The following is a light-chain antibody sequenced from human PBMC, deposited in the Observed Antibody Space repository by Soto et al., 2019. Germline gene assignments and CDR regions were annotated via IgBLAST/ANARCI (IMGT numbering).Light chain of an antibody. CDR1: SYNIGANY. Sequence: QSVLTQPPSVSAAPGQKVTISCSGSSYNIGANYVSWYQQLPGTAPKLLIYDNDKRPSGIPDRFSASKSGTSATLGITGLQTGDEADYYCGAWDSSLSAYVFGTGTKVTVL. J-gene: IGLJ1*01. V-gene: IGLV1-51*01. CDR2: DND. CDR3: GAWDSSLSAYV.